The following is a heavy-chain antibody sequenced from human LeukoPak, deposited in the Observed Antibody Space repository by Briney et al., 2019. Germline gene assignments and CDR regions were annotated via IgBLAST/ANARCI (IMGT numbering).Heavy chain of an antibody. CDR2: ISSSSSYI. Sequence: GGSLRLSCAASGFTFSSYSMNWVRQAPGKGLEWVSSISSSSSYIYYADSVKGRFTISRDNAKNSLYLQMNSLRAEDTAVYYCARGRSSGYYSLYYFDYWGQGTLVTVSS. CDR1: GFTFSSYS. D-gene: IGHD3-22*01. V-gene: IGHV3-21*01. J-gene: IGHJ4*02. CDR3: ARGRSSGYYSLYYFDY.